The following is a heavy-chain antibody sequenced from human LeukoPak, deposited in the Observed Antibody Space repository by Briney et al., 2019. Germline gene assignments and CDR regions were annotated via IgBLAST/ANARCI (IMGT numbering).Heavy chain of an antibody. D-gene: IGHD3-3*01. CDR2: MYLSGTT. CDR3: ARMSGSGYHKINDYYGMDV. CDR1: GDSINSLDL. J-gene: IGHJ6*02. V-gene: IGHV4-4*02. Sequence: RSSETLSLTCTVSGDSINSLDLWSWVRQPPGKGLEWIGEMYLSGTTHYNPSLKSRVTISVDTSRNQFSLKLSSVTAADTAVYYCARMSGSGYHKINDYYGMDVWGQGTTVTVSS.